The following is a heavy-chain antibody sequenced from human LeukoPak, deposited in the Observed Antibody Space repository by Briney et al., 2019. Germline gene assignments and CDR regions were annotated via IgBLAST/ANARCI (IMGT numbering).Heavy chain of an antibody. CDR2: INHSGST. J-gene: IGHJ4*02. D-gene: IGHD2-15*01. CDR3: ARGLYCSGGSCYLY. Sequence: SETLSLTCAVYGGSFSGYYWSWIRQPPGKGLEWIGEINHSGSTNYNPSLKSRVTISVDTSKNQFSLKLSSVTAADTAVYYCARGLYCSGGSCYLYWGQRTLVTVSS. V-gene: IGHV4-34*01. CDR1: GGSFSGYY.